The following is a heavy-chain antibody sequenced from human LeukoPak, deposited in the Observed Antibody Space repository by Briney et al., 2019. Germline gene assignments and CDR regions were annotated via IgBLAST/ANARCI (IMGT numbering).Heavy chain of an antibody. D-gene: IGHD1-26*01. CDR3: ARPRLINSGRVLYYMDV. CDR1: GFTFSSYA. J-gene: IGHJ6*03. Sequence: QPGRSLRLSCAASGFTFSSYAMSWVRQAPGKGLEWVSAISGSGGSTYYADSVKGRFTISRDNAKNSLYLQMNSLRAEDTAVYYCARPRLINSGRVLYYMDVWGKGTTVTVSS. V-gene: IGHV3-23*01. CDR2: ISGSGGST.